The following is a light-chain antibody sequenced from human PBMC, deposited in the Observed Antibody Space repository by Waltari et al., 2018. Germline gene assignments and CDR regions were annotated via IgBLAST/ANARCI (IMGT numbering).Light chain of an antibody. Sequence: EIVLTQSPATQSLSPGERAILSCRASQSVTTDLGCYQQKPGQAPRLLIYGASSRAAGIPDRFSGSGSGTDFSLTISSLEPEDFAVYYCQQRSEWPLTFGRGTKVEIK. CDR3: QQRSEWPLT. CDR1: QSVTTD. V-gene: IGKV3-11*01. J-gene: IGKJ4*01. CDR2: GAS.